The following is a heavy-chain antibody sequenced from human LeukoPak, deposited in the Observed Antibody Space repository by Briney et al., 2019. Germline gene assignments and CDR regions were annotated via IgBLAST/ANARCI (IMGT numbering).Heavy chain of an antibody. J-gene: IGHJ4*02. CDR1: GASISTYY. CDR3: ARRHRLRYFDWFSPLDY. Sequence: PSETLSLTCSVSGASISTYYWSWIRQPPEKGLEWIGYIHYSGSTSYNPSLKSRVTMSVDTSKNQFSLKLSSVTAADTAVYYCARRHRLRYFDWFSPLDYWGQGTLVTVSS. CDR2: IHYSGST. V-gene: IGHV4-59*12. D-gene: IGHD3-9*01.